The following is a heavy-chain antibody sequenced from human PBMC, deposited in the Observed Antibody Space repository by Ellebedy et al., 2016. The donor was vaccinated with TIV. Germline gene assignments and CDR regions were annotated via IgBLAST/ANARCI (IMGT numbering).Heavy chain of an antibody. J-gene: IGHJ4*02. D-gene: IGHD1-14*01. CDR3: AREIPGTCYFDY. CDR1: ANTFTAYY. Sequence: ASVKVSCKTSANTFTAYYVHWVRQAPGQGLEWMGMISPSNGNTNYAHKFHGRVTMTRDTSTNTVYVELSSLRPEDTAVYYCAREIPGTCYFDYWGQGTLVTVSS. CDR2: ISPSNGNT. V-gene: IGHV1-46*01.